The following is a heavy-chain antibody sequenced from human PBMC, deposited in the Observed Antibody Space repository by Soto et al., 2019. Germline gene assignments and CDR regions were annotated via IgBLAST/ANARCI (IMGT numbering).Heavy chain of an antibody. D-gene: IGHD3-16*01. V-gene: IGHV1-18*01. Sequence: GPSVKVSCKASGYTFTSYGISWVRQAPGQGLEWMGWISAYNGNTNYAQKLQGRVTMTTDTSTSTAYMELRGLRSDDTAVYYCATSIMGNGAFDIWGQGTMVTVSS. J-gene: IGHJ3*02. CDR3: ATSIMGNGAFDI. CDR2: ISAYNGNT. CDR1: GYTFTSYG.